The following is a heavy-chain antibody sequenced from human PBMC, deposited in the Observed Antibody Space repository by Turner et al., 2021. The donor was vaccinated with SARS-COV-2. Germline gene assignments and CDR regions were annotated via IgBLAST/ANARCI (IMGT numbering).Heavy chain of an antibody. CDR1: GYTLTELS. Sequence: QVQLVQSGAEVKKPGASVKVSCKVSGYTLTELSMHWVRQAPGKGLEWMGGFDPENGEAIYAQKFQGRVTMTENTSTNTAYMELSSLRSEDTAVYYCATCRDGYNWGAFHIWGQGTMVTVSS. CDR2: FDPENGEA. V-gene: IGHV1-24*01. D-gene: IGHD5-12*01. CDR3: ATCRDGYNWGAFHI. J-gene: IGHJ3*02.